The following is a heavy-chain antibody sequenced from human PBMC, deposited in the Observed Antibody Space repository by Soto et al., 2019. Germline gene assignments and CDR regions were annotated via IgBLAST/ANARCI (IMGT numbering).Heavy chain of an antibody. D-gene: IGHD3-3*01. Sequence: ASVKVSCKASGYTFTSYYMHWVRQAPGQGLEWMGIINPSGGSTSYAQKFQGRVTMTRDTSTSTVYMELSSLRSEDTAVYYCARGGDNVLRFLEWSLASYYYYGMDVWGQGNTVTVSS. V-gene: IGHV1-46*01. CDR3: ARGGDNVLRFLEWSLASYYYYGMDV. CDR1: GYTFTSYY. CDR2: INPSGGST. J-gene: IGHJ6*02.